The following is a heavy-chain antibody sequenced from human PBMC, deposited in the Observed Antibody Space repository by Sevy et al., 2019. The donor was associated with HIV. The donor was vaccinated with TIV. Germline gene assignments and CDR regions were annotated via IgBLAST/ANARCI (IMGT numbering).Heavy chain of an antibody. Sequence: SETLSLTCTVSGGSITSLYWNWIRQPPGKGLEWIANIYYNGHINYNPSLKIRVTLSPDTSKNQFSLRVSSVTAADTAMNDGAGESAWGGGDSWGQGTLVTVSS. CDR1: GGSITSLY. D-gene: IGHD3-16*01. CDR2: IYYNGHI. V-gene: IGHV4-59*11. CDR3: AGESAWGGGDS. J-gene: IGHJ5*01.